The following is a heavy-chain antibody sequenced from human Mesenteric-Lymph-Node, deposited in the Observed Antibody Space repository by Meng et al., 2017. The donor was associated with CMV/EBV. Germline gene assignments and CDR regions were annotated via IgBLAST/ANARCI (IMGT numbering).Heavy chain of an antibody. CDR2: IYSGGSST. Sequence: GGSLRLSCAASGFTFSSYAMSWVRQAPGKGLEWVSVIYSGGSSTYYADSVKGRFTISRDNSKNTLYLQMNSLRAEDTAVYYCARRQYQLLFYYYYYGMDVWGQGTTVTVSS. V-gene: IGHV3-23*03. D-gene: IGHD2-2*01. CDR3: ARRQYQLLFYYYYYGMDV. J-gene: IGHJ6*02. CDR1: GFTFSSYA.